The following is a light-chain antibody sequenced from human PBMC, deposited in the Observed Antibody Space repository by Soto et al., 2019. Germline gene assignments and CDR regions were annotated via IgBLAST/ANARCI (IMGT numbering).Light chain of an antibody. CDR2: GAS. Sequence: EIVMTQSPATLSASLGDRATLSCRASQSVSSNLAWYQQKPGQATSLLIYGASTSATGIPARFSGSGSGTEFTLTVCSLQSEDFAAYYCQQYNNWPPITFGQGTRLEIK. J-gene: IGKJ5*01. CDR3: QQYNNWPPIT. V-gene: IGKV3-15*01. CDR1: QSVSSN.